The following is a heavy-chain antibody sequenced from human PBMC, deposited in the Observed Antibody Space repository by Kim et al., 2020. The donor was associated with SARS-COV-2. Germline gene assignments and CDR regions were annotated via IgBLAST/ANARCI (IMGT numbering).Heavy chain of an antibody. CDR3: ARDSRMLVRYYGMDV. Sequence: SETLSLTCTVSGGSVSSGSYYWSWIRQPPGKGLEWIGYIYYSWSTNYNPSLKSRVTISVDTSKNQFSLKLSSVTAADTAVYYCARDSRMLVRYYGMDVWGQGTTVTVSS. D-gene: IGHD6-13*01. J-gene: IGHJ6*02. V-gene: IGHV4-61*01. CDR2: IYYSWST. CDR1: GGSVSSGSYY.